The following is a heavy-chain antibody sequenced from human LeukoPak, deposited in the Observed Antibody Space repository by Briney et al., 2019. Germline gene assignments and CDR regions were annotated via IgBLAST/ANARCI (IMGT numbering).Heavy chain of an antibody. CDR1: GYTFTSYA. Sequence: ASVKVSCKASGYTFTSYAMHWVRQAPGQRLEWMGWINAGNGNTKYSQKFQGRVTITRDTSASTAYMELSSLRSEDTAVYYCARDSYYGSGSPYYFDYWGQGTLVTVSS. CDR2: INAGNGNT. V-gene: IGHV1-3*01. J-gene: IGHJ4*02. D-gene: IGHD3-10*01. CDR3: ARDSYYGSGSPYYFDY.